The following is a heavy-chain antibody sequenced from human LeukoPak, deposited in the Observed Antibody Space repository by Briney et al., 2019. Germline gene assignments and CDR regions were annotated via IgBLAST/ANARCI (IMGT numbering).Heavy chain of an antibody. CDR2: IKSKSDGETT. Sequence: PGGSLRLSCAASGFTFRYARMTWVRQAPGKGLEWVGRIKSKSDGETTDYAADVKSRFSLSRDDSQNTVYLQMTSLKSDDTAVYYCTTLVGAPTYWGQGTPVIVSS. CDR3: TTLVGAPTY. J-gene: IGHJ4*02. D-gene: IGHD1-26*01. V-gene: IGHV3-15*01. CDR1: GFTFRYAR.